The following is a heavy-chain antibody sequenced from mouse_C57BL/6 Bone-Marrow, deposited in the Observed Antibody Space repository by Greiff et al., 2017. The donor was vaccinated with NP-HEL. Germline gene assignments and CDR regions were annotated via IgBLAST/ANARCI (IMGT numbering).Heavy chain of an antibody. CDR3: ARGILRRGFAY. J-gene: IGHJ3*01. V-gene: IGHV1-52*01. CDR1: GYTFTSYW. D-gene: IGHD1-1*01. Sequence: QVQLQQPGAELVRPGSSVKLSCKASGYTFTSYWMHWVKQRPIQGLEWIGNIDPSDSETHYNQKFKDKATLTVDKSSSTAYRQLSSLTSEDSAVYYCARGILRRGFAYWGQGTLVTVSA. CDR2: IDPSDSET.